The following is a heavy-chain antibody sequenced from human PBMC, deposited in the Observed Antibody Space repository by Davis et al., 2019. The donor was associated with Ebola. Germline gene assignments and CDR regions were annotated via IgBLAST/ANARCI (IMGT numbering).Heavy chain of an antibody. D-gene: IGHD1-1*01. CDR3: APELESIDY. CDR2: INPDGSST. CDR1: GFTFDDYA. J-gene: IGHJ4*02. V-gene: IGHV3-9*01. Sequence: PGGSLRLSCAASGFTFDDYAMHWVRQAPGKGLLWVSRINPDGSSTSYADSVKGRFTISRDNAKNSLYLQMNSLRAEDTALYYCAPELESIDYWGQGTLVTVSS.